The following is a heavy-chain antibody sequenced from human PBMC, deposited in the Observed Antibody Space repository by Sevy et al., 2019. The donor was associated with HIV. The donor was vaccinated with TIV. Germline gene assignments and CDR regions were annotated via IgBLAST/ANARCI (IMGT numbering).Heavy chain of an antibody. J-gene: IGHJ6*02. V-gene: IGHV1-8*01. Sequence: ASVNVSCKASGYTFTSYHINWVRQATGQGLEWMGWMNPNSGNTGYAQRFQVRVTMTRNTSISTAYLELSSLRSEDTAVYYCARGEPSKRGYSSYGYHYGMAVWGQGTTVTDSS. D-gene: IGHD5-12*01. CDR1: GYTFTSYH. CDR3: ARGEPSKRGYSSYGYHYGMAV. CDR2: MNPNSGNT.